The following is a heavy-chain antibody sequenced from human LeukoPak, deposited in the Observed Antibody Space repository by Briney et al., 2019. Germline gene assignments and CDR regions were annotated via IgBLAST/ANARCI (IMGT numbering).Heavy chain of an antibody. Sequence: GGSLRLSCAASGITFSSYWMHWVRQAPGKGLVWVSRINSDGSSTSYADSVKGRFTISRDNAKNTLYLQMNSLRGEDTAVYYCAKGGSRHADCWGQGTLVTVSS. J-gene: IGHJ4*02. CDR3: AKGGSRHADC. CDR1: GITFSSYW. CDR2: INSDGSST. D-gene: IGHD6-13*01. V-gene: IGHV3-74*01.